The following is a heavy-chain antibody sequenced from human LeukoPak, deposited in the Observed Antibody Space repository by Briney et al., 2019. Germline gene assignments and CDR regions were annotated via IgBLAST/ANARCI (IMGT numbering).Heavy chain of an antibody. CDR2: IVGSSSNM. CDR3: ATDTPETAAFDY. D-gene: IGHD1-1*01. V-gene: IGHV3-48*04. Sequence: PGGSLRLSCTASGFSFSTYSMNWVRQAPGKGLESVSYIVGSSSNMYYADSVKGRFTISRDNAKNSLYLQMGSLRAEDTAVYYCATDTPETAAFDYWGQGTLVTVSS. CDR1: GFSFSTYS. J-gene: IGHJ4*02.